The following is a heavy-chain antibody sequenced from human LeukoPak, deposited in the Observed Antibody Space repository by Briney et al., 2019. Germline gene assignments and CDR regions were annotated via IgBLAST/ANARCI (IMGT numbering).Heavy chain of an antibody. V-gene: IGHV1-18*01. D-gene: IGHD1-26*01. CDR3: ARDPWELLRAPFDY. CDR1: GGTFSSYA. J-gene: IGHJ4*02. CDR2: ISAYNGNT. Sequence: ASVKVSCKASGGTFSSYAISWVRQAPGQGLEWMGWISAYNGNTNYAQKLQGRVTMTTDTSTSTAYMELRSLRSDDTAVYYCARDPWELLRAPFDYWGQGTLVTVSS.